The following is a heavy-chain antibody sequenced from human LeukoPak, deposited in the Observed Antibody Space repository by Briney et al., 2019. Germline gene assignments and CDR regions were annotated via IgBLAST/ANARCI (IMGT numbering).Heavy chain of an antibody. CDR1: GGSISSGGYS. Sequence: SQTLSLTCAVSGGSISSGGYSWSWIRQPPGKGLEWIGYIYHSGSTYYNPSLKSRVTISVDRSKNQFSLKLSSVTAADTAVYYCARGPAWYSSGWYYFDYWGQGTLVTVSS. CDR2: IYHSGST. V-gene: IGHV4-30-2*01. CDR3: ARGPAWYSSGWYYFDY. D-gene: IGHD6-19*01. J-gene: IGHJ4*02.